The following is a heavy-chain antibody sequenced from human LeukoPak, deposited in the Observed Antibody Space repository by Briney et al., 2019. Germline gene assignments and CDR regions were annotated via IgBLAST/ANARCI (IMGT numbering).Heavy chain of an antibody. Sequence: ASVKVSCMASGYTFTSYGISWVRQAPGQGLEWMGWISAYNGNTNYAQKLQGRVTMTTDTSTSTAYMELRSLRSDDTAVYYCARQAVAGTTGYYYYMDVWGKGTTVTVSS. CDR1: GYTFTSYG. V-gene: IGHV1-18*01. CDR2: ISAYNGNT. CDR3: ARQAVAGTTGYYYYMDV. J-gene: IGHJ6*03. D-gene: IGHD6-19*01.